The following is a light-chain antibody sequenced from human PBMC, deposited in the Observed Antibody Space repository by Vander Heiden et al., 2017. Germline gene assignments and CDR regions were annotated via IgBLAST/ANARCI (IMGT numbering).Light chain of an antibody. Sequence: VMIHSPDSLAASLGERAPNNSQSSQSVLYSSNKKNYLAWYQQKPGQPPKLLIYWASTRESGVPDRFSGSGSGTDFTLTISSLQAEDVAVYYWQQYYSTPPTFGQGTKVEIK. CDR1: QSVLYSSNKKNY. J-gene: IGKJ1*01. CDR2: WAS. V-gene: IGKV4-1*01. CDR3: QQYYSTPPT.